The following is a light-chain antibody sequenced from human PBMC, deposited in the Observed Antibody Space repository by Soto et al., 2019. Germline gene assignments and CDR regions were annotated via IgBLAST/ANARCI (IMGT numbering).Light chain of an antibody. CDR2: GTK. CDR1: SSNIGAGSD. CDR3: QAHDSALSNAV. J-gene: IGLJ3*02. Sequence: QSVLTQPPSLSGAPGQSVTISCTGSSSNIGAGSDVHWYRQLPGTAPKLLIYGTKYRPSGVPDRFSGSKSGTSASLAVSGLQADDEADYYCQAHDSALSNAVFGGGTKLTVL. V-gene: IGLV1-40*01.